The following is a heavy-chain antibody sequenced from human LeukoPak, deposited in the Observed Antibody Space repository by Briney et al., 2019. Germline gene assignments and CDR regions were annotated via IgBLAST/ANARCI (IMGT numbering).Heavy chain of an antibody. Sequence: ETLSLTCFVSGGSISSSNYYWGWVRQAPEKGLEWVSTISHVGGTYYADSVRGRFTISRDDSKNMVYLQMDSLRAEDTAVYYCAKDREYDDSCDYNGWGQGTLVTVSS. J-gene: IGHJ4*02. D-gene: IGHD3-22*01. V-gene: IGHV3-23*01. CDR3: AKDREYDDSCDYNG. CDR2: ISHVGGT. CDR1: GGSISSSNYY.